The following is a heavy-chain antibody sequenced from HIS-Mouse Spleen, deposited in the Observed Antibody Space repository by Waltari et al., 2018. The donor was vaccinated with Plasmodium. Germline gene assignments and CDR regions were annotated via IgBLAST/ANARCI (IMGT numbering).Heavy chain of an antibody. V-gene: IGHV4-34*01. CDR2: INHSGST. CDR3: ARVTSSGVYWYCDL. CDR1: GGSFSGYY. D-gene: IGHD3-3*01. Sequence: QVQLQQWGAGLLKPSETLSLTCAVYGGSFSGYYWSWIRQPPGKGREWTGEINHSGSTNYDPSRKSRGTISVDASKNQFSLKLRSVTAADTAVYYCARVTSSGVYWYCDLWGRGTLVTVSS. J-gene: IGHJ2*01.